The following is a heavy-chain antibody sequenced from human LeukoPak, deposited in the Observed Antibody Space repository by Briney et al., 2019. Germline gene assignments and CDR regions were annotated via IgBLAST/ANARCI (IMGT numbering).Heavy chain of an antibody. V-gene: IGHV3-53*01. CDR1: GFTFDDYA. Sequence: GRSLRLSCAASGFTFDDYAMHWVRQAPGKGLEWVSVIYTGGSTHYVDSVKGRFTISRDNSKNTLYLQMNSLRAEDTAMYYCASRNHWGQGTLVTVSS. CDR3: ASRNH. CDR2: IYTGGST. J-gene: IGHJ5*02.